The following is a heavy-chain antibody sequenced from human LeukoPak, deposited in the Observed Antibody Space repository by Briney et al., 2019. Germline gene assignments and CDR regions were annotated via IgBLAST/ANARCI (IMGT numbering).Heavy chain of an antibody. Sequence: GGSLRLSCAVSGLTLSNVWMNWVRQAPGKGLEWVGRIASKTDGGTTDYAAPVKGRFTISRDDSKNTLFLQMNSLKTEDTAVYYCTTGIRGDCGQGTLVTVSS. CDR3: TTGIRGD. CDR2: IASKTDGGTT. J-gene: IGHJ4*02. CDR1: GLTLSNVW. V-gene: IGHV3-15*04.